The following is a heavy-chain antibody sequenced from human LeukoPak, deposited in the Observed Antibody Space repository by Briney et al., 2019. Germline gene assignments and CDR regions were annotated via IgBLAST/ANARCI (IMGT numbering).Heavy chain of an antibody. D-gene: IGHD3-10*01. CDR2: INHSGST. CDR1: GGSFSGYY. CDR3: ARVNYYGSRGGVHYYYYMDV. V-gene: IGHV4-34*01. Sequence: PSETLSLTCAVYGGSFSGYYWSWIRQPPGKGLEWIGEINHSGSTNYNPSLTSRVTISLDTSKNQFSLKLSSVTAADTAVYYCARVNYYGSRGGVHYYYYMDVWGKGTTVTISS. J-gene: IGHJ6*03.